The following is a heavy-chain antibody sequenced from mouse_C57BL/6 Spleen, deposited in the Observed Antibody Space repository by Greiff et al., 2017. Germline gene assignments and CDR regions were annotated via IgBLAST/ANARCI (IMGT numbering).Heavy chain of an antibody. V-gene: IGHV5-4*01. Sequence: DVKLVESGGGLVKPGGSLKLSCAASGFTFSSYALSWFRPTPEKRLEWVATISDGGSYTYYPDNVKGRFTISRDNAKNNLYLQMSHLKSEDTAMYYCARDGYYFDYWGQGTTLTVSS. D-gene: IGHD2-2*01. CDR1: GFTFSSYA. CDR2: ISDGGSYT. J-gene: IGHJ2*01. CDR3: ARDGYYFDY.